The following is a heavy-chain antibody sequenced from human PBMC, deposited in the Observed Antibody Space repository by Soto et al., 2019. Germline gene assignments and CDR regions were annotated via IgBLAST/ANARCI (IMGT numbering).Heavy chain of an antibody. CDR3: AKGISLWFGELLYTYYYYYGMDV. CDR1: GCNFVNYG. Sequence: VRFLRLSYAASGCNFVNYGMHWVRQAKGKGLEWVAVISYDGSNKYYADSVKGRFTISRDNSKNTLYLQMNSLRAEDTAVYYCAKGISLWFGELLYTYYYYYGMDVWGQGTTVTVS. D-gene: IGHD3-10*01. J-gene: IGHJ6*02. V-gene: IGHV3-30*18. CDR2: ISYDGSNK.